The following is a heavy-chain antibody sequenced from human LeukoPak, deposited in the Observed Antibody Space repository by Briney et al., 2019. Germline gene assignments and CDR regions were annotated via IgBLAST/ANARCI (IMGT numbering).Heavy chain of an antibody. CDR2: INHSGST. J-gene: IGHJ4*02. Sequence: SETLSLTCAVYGGSFSGYYWSWIRQPPGKGLEWIGEINHSGSTNYNPSLKSRVTISVDTSKNQFSLELSSVTAADTAVYYCARGNYYDSSGFSWGQGTLVTVSS. CDR1: GGSFSGYY. D-gene: IGHD3-22*01. CDR3: ARGNYYDSSGFS. V-gene: IGHV4-34*01.